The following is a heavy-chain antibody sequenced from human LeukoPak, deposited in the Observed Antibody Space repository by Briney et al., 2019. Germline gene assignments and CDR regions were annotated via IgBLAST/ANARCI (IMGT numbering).Heavy chain of an antibody. V-gene: IGHV3-9*01. Sequence: PGGSLPQSCAASGFTFDDYAMHWVRQAPGKGLEWVSGISWNSGKIGYADSVKGRFTISRDNAKNSLYLQMNSLRAEDTALYYCAKDDCSSTSCYISRGGYLIDYWGQGTLITVSS. J-gene: IGHJ4*02. CDR2: ISWNSGKI. CDR3: AKDDCSSTSCYISRGGYLIDY. D-gene: IGHD2-2*02. CDR1: GFTFDDYA.